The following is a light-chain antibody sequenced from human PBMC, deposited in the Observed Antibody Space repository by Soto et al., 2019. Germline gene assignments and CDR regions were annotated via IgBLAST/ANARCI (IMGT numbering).Light chain of an antibody. CDR3: QQRSNWPIT. Sequence: IVMTHSPATLSVAPLKRSTVSFVASQSVSSNLAWYQQKPGQAPRLLIYGASTRATGISARFSGSGSGTEFTPPIRSLEPEDFAVYYCQQRSNWPITFGQGTRLEIK. J-gene: IGKJ5*01. CDR1: QSVSSN. V-gene: IGKV3-15*01. CDR2: GAS.